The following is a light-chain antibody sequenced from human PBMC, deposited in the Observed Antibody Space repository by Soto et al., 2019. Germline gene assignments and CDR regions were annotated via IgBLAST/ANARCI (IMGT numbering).Light chain of an antibody. Sequence: QSALTQPASVSGSPGQSITISCTGTSSDVGGYNYVSWYQQRPGKDPKLMIYEVSNRPSGVANRFSGSKSGNTASLTLSGLQDEDEADYYCSSYTSSRTLVFGAGTKLTVL. V-gene: IGLV2-14*01. CDR3: SSYTSSRTLV. J-gene: IGLJ2*01. CDR2: EVS. CDR1: SSDVGGYNY.